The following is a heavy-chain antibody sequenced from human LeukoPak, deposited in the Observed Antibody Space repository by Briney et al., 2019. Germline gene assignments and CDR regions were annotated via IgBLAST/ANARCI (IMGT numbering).Heavy chain of an antibody. D-gene: IGHD2-2*01. CDR1: GFTFSDYY. Sequence: GGSLRLSCAASGFTFSDYYMSLIRQAPGKGLEWVSYISSSGSTIYYADSVKGRFTISRENAKNSLYLQMNSLRAEDTAVYYCARRPRYCSSTSCYHFDYWGQGTLVTVSS. CDR3: ARRPRYCSSTSCYHFDY. CDR2: ISSSGSTI. V-gene: IGHV3-11*04. J-gene: IGHJ4*02.